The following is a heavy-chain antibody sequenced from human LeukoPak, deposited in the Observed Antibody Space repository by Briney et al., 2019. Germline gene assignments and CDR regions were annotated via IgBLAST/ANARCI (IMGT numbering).Heavy chain of an antibody. D-gene: IGHD3-10*01. Sequence: GASVKVSCKASGYTFTGYYMHWVRQAPGQGLEWMGWINPNSGGTNYAQKFQGRVTMTRDTSISTGYMELSRLRSDDTAVYYCARGGQYYYGSGCYYNVGIVLNWFDPWGQGTLVTVSS. CDR3: ARGGQYYYGSGCYYNVGIVLNWFDP. CDR2: INPNSGGT. J-gene: IGHJ5*02. V-gene: IGHV1-2*02. CDR1: GYTFTGYY.